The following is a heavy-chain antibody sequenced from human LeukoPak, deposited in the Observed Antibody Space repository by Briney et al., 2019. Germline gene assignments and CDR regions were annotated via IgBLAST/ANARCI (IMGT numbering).Heavy chain of an antibody. J-gene: IGHJ3*02. D-gene: IGHD2-2*01. CDR1: GFTFSFSA. Sequence: PGGSLRLSCAASGFTFSFSAMNWVRQAPGKGLEWISFISGSGVTIYYSDSVKGRFTISRDNAKNSLYLQMNGLRAEDTAVYYCAKDGNRYCSSTSCYPDAFDIWGQGTMVTVSS. V-gene: IGHV3-48*01. CDR3: AKDGNRYCSSTSCYPDAFDI. CDR2: ISGSGVTI.